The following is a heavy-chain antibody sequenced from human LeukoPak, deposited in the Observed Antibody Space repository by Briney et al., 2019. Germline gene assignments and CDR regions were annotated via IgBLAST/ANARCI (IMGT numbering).Heavy chain of an antibody. Sequence: GGSLRLSCAASGFTFSSYAISWVRQAPGQGLEWMGRIIPIFGTANYAQKFQGRVTITTDESTSTAYMELSSLRSEDTAVYYCARAFGYGDSYYFDYWGQGTLVTVSS. V-gene: IGHV1-69*05. CDR2: IIPIFGTA. CDR3: ARAFGYGDSYYFDY. J-gene: IGHJ4*02. CDR1: GFTFSSYA. D-gene: IGHD4-17*01.